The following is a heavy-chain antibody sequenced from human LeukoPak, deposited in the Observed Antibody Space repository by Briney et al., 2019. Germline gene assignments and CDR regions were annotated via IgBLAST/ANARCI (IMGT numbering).Heavy chain of an antibody. D-gene: IGHD5-18*01. CDR3: ARQQLQLWYD. CDR2: ISSSAGTT. V-gene: IGHV3-48*03. J-gene: IGHJ4*02. Sequence: GGSLRLSCAASGFTFSSYEMNWVRQAPGKGLEWVSYISSSAGTTYYADSVKGRFTISRDNAKNSLYLPMNSLRAEDTAVYYCARQQLQLWYDWGQGTLVTVSS. CDR1: GFTFSSYE.